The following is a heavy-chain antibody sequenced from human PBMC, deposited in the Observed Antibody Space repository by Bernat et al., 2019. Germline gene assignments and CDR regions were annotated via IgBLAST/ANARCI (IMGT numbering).Heavy chain of an antibody. D-gene: IGHD6-19*01. CDR3: ARGPAVAENCLES. V-gene: IGHV1-2*06. J-gene: IGHJ5*01. CDR2: INPNSGGT. CDR1: GYTFIGYY. Sequence: QVPLVQSGAEVKKPEASVKVSCKASGYTFIGYYIHWVRQPPRQGLEWLGRINPNSGGTNYAQKFQRRVSITTDASISTVYMEMGRLNSDDTAVEYCARGPAVAENCLESWGRGTLVTVSS.